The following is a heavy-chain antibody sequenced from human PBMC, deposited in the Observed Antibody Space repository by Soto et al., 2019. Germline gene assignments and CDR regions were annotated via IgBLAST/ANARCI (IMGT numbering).Heavy chain of an antibody. V-gene: IGHV1-69*13. CDR1: GGTFSSYA. CDR3: ARGGIAAAGTPGGWFDT. Sequence: SVKVSCKASGGTFSSYAISWVRQAPGQGLEWMGGIIPVFGTANYAQKFQGRVTITADESTSTAYMELSSLRSEDTAVYYCARGGIAAAGTPGGWFDTWGQGTLVTVSS. D-gene: IGHD6-13*01. J-gene: IGHJ5*02. CDR2: IIPVFGTA.